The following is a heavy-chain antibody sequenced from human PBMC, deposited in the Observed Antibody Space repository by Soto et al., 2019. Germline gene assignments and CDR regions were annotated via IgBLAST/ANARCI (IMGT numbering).Heavy chain of an antibody. CDR1: GYTFRNYG. CDR3: ARDRQWEPLLY. J-gene: IGHJ4*02. V-gene: IGHV1-18*01. Sequence: QVQLVQSGSEVKKPGASVRVTCKASGYTFRNYGISWVREAPGQGLEWRGWVSAYSRNSNYAQKFEDRVIMTADTATSTAYLELRGLRSDDTAIYYCARDRQWEPLLYWGQGTLVTVSS. D-gene: IGHD1-26*01. CDR2: VSAYSRNS.